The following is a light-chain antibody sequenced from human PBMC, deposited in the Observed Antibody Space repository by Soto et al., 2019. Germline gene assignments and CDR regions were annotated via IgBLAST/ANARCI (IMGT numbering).Light chain of an antibody. V-gene: IGKV1-39*01. Sequence: DIQMTQSPSSLSASVADRVTITCRASQSIRRSLNWYQQKPGKAPNLLIYAASSLQTGVPSRFTGSGSGTDFTLTISNLQPEDFAVYYCQQRSNLYTFGQGTKLEIK. CDR3: QQRSNLYT. CDR1: QSIRRS. J-gene: IGKJ2*01. CDR2: AAS.